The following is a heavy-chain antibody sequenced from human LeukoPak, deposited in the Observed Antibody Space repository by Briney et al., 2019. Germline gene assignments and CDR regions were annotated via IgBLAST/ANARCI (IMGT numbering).Heavy chain of an antibody. J-gene: IGHJ4*02. Sequence: GGSLRLSCAASGFTFSSYGMHWVRQAPGKGLEWVAVIWYDGSNKYYADSVKGRFTISRDNSKNTLYLQMNSLRAEDTAVYYCARAMEAAGTTPYFDYWGQGTLVTVSS. D-gene: IGHD6-13*01. CDR1: GFTFSSYG. V-gene: IGHV3-33*08. CDR3: ARAMEAAGTTPYFDY. CDR2: IWYDGSNK.